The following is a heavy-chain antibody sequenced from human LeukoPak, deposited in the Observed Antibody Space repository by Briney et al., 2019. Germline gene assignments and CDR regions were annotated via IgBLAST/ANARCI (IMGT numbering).Heavy chain of an antibody. CDR2: IFYSGST. J-gene: IGHJ4*02. CDR3: ARDSMGSGYDLRLDY. D-gene: IGHD5-12*01. V-gene: IGHV4-39*02. Sequence: SETLSLTCSVSGGSISSNNYYWGWIRQPPGKGLEWIGSIFYSGSTYYNPSLKSRVTISVDTSKNQFSLKLSSVTAADTAVYYCARDSMGSGYDLRLDYWGQGTLVTVSS. CDR1: GGSISSNNYY.